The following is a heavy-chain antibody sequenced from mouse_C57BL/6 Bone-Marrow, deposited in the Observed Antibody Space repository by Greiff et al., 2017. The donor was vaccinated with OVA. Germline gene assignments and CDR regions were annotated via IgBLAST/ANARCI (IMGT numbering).Heavy chain of an antibody. D-gene: IGHD4-1*02. V-gene: IGHV1-64*01. Sequence: QVHVKQPGAELVKPGASVKLSCKASGYTFTSYWMHWVKQRPGQGLEWIGMIHPNSGSTNYNEKFKSKATLTVDKSSSTAYMQLSSLTSEDSAVYYCAQLGRGYFYYAMDYWGQGTSVTVSS. J-gene: IGHJ4*01. CDR3: AQLGRGYFYYAMDY. CDR2: IHPNSGST. CDR1: GYTFTSYW.